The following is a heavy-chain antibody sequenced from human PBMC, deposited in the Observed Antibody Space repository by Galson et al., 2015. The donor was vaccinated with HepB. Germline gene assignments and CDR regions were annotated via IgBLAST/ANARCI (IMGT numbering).Heavy chain of an antibody. Sequence: SVKVSCKASGGTFSTYTISWVRQAPGQGPEWMGRIIPILDVENYAQKFQGRVTITADKFTSTAYMELSSLRSEDTAVYFCARAKSAVSGPQMSFLYYAMDVWGQGTTVIVSS. CDR3: ARAKSAVSGPQMSFLYYAMDV. CDR1: GGTFSTYT. D-gene: IGHD6-19*01. J-gene: IGHJ6*02. CDR2: IIPILDVE. V-gene: IGHV1-69*02.